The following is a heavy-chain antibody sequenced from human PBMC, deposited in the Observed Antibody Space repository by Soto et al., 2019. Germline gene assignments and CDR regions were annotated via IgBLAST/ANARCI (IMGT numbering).Heavy chain of an antibody. CDR3: AKEAGYFGVVAATGFYDY. V-gene: IGHV3-23*01. D-gene: IGHD2-15*01. Sequence: EVQLLESGGGLVQPGGSLRLSCAASGFTFSSYAMSWVRQAPGKGLEWVSAISGSGGSTYYADSVKGRFTISRDNSKNTLYLQMNSLRAEDTAVYYCAKEAGYFGVVAATGFYDYWGQGTLVTVSS. CDR2: ISGSGGST. J-gene: IGHJ4*02. CDR1: GFTFSSYA.